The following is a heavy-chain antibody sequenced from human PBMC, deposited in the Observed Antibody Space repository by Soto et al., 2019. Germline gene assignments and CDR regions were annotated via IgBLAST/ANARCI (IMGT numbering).Heavy chain of an antibody. D-gene: IGHD5-18*01. CDR1: GGTFSSYA. CDR3: ARDERGYSYGAYYYYGMDV. Sequence: SVNVSCKASGGTFSSYAISWVRQAPGQGLEGMGGMIPIFGTANYAQTFQGRVTIIADESTSTAYTELSSLRSEDTAVYYCARDERGYSYGAYYYYGMDVWGQGTTVTVSS. V-gene: IGHV1-69*13. CDR2: MIPIFGTA. J-gene: IGHJ6*02.